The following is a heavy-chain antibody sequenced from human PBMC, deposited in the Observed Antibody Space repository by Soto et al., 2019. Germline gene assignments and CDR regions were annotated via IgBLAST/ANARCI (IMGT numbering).Heavy chain of an antibody. CDR2: IRSKSNSYAT. CDR1: GFTFSGSA. D-gene: IGHD4-17*01. J-gene: IGHJ4*02. Sequence: EVQLVESGGGLVQPGGSLKLSCAVSGFTFSGSAMHWVRQAPGKGLEGVGRIRSKSNSYATAYAASVKGRFTISRDDSKNTAYLQMNRLKTEDTAVCYCTRGYGDYVRDYWGQGTLVTVSS. V-gene: IGHV3-73*01. CDR3: TRGYGDYVRDY.